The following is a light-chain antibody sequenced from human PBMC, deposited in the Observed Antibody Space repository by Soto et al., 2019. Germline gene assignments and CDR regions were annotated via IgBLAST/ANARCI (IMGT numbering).Light chain of an antibody. V-gene: IGLV2-8*01. J-gene: IGLJ1*01. CDR2: EVT. Sequence: QSVLAQPPSASGCPGQSGTIPCTPTSSEVGEYSYVSWYQKHPGKAPKLMIYEVTKRPSGVPDRFSGSKFGNTASLTVSRLQPEDEAEYYCSSYAGRNNFDVVGTGTKVTVL. CDR1: SSEVGEYSY. CDR3: SSYAGRNNFDV.